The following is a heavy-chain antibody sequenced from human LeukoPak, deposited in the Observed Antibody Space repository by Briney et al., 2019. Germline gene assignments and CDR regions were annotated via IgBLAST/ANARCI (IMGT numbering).Heavy chain of an antibody. CDR2: ISYDGSNK. D-gene: IGHD3-22*01. CDR1: GISISSYA. J-gene: IGHJ4*02. V-gene: IGHV3-30*01. CDR3: ARQGVTMIVVVRHYFDY. Sequence: PGESLRLSCAASGISISSYAMHWVRQAPGKGLEWVAVISYDGSNKYYADSVKGRFTISRDNSKNTLYLQMNSLRAEDTAVYYCARQGVTMIVVVRHYFDYWGQGTLVTVSS.